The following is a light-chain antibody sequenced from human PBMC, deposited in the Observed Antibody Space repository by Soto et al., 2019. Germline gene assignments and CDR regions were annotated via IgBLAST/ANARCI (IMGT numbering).Light chain of an antibody. J-gene: IGLJ2*01. CDR3: QSYDSSLRVDVG. CDR2: GNN. CDR1: SANIGAGYD. V-gene: IGLV1-40*01. Sequence: QSVLTQPASISGAPGQSITISCTGSSANIGAGYDVHWYQQFPGTAPKLLIHGNNDRPSGVSDRFSASKSGTSASRAITGLQAEEEADYYCQSYDSSLRVDVGFGGGTKVTVL.